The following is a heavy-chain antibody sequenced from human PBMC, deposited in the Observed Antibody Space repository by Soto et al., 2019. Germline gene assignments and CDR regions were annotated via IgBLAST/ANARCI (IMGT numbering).Heavy chain of an antibody. J-gene: IGHJ4*02. CDR2: INPANGDT. CDR3: AKSGSLDS. D-gene: IGHD1-26*01. CDR1: GYTFISYP. V-gene: IGHV1-3*01. Sequence: VQLVQSGAEVKKPGASVRISCKASGYTFISYPIHWVRQAPGQRLECMGWINPANGDTRYSQKCQARVTITRDTSATTASMDLNRLKPDDTAIYVCAKSGSLDSWGQGTPITVSS.